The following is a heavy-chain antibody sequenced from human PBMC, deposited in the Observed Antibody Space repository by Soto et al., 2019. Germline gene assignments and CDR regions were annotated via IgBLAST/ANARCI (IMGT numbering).Heavy chain of an antibody. CDR2: ITSGGGGT. D-gene: IGHD6-6*01. CDR3: ARGTSDYSISYESDY. Sequence: GGSLTLSCVASGFTFSSYAMSWVRQAPGKGLEWVSAITSGGGGTYYADSVKGRFTIARDNSKNTLYLQMDSLRAEDTAVYYCARGTSDYSISYESDYWGRGTLVTVSS. CDR1: GFTFSSYA. V-gene: IGHV3-23*01. J-gene: IGHJ4*02.